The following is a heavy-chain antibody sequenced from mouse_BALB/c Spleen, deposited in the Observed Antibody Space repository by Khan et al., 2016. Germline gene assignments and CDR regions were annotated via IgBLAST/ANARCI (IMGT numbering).Heavy chain of an antibody. CDR2: ISYSDDT. J-gene: IGHJ2*01. CDR3: STYDGYYFDY. CDR1: GDSITSGY. Sequence: DVQLQASGPSLVKPSQTLSLTCSVTGDSITSGYWNWIRKFPGNKLEYMGYISYSDDTYYNPSLESRISITQDTSKNQYYLQLNSGTTKDPATYYCSTYDGYYFDYWGQGTTLTVSS. V-gene: IGHV3-8*02. D-gene: IGHD2-3*01.